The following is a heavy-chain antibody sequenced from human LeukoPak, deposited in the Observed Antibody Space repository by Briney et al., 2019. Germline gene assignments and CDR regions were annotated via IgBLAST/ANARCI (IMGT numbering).Heavy chain of an antibody. V-gene: IGHV1-18*01. D-gene: IGHD3-22*01. Sequence: ASVKVSCKASGYIFTNYGLNWVRQAPGQGLEWMGWISIHNSFTRYARKFQGRATMTTDTSTSTAYLELRSLRSDDTAVYYCARDGGHRRYYDTSAYNYRLDSWGQGTLVTVSA. CDR2: ISIHNSFT. CDR1: GYIFTNYG. J-gene: IGHJ4*02. CDR3: ARDGGHRRYYDTSAYNYRLDS.